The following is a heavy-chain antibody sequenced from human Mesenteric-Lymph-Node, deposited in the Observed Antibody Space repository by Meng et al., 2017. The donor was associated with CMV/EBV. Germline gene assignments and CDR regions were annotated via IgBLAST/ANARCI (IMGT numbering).Heavy chain of an antibody. Sequence: SCAASGFTFNTYTINWLRQAPGKGLEWVSSISSGAHYIYYTDSVKGRFTISRDNAKNSLYLQMNYLRADDTAVYYCARSTSPPLFDSWGQGTLVTVSS. CDR2: ISSGAHYI. J-gene: IGHJ4*02. CDR3: ARSTSPPLFDS. CDR1: GFTFNTYT. V-gene: IGHV3-21*01.